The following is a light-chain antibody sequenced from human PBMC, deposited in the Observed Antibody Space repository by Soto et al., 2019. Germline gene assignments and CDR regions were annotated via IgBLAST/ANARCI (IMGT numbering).Light chain of an antibody. CDR2: EVS. J-gene: IGLJ3*02. V-gene: IGLV2-14*01. Sequence: QSALTQPASVSGSPGQSITISCTGTSSDVGGYNYVSWYQQHPGKAPKLMIYEVSNRPSGVSNRFSGSKSGTSASLTISRLQAEAEADYYCSSYTSSSTRVFGGGTKLTVL. CDR1: SSDVGGYNY. CDR3: SSYTSSSTRV.